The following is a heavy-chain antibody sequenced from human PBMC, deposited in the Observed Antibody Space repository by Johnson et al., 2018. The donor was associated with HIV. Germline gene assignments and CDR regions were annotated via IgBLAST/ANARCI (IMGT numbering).Heavy chain of an antibody. CDR2: IWYDGSNK. J-gene: IGHJ3*02. CDR3: AKGPYDDSSEWGFDI. D-gene: IGHD3-22*01. V-gene: IGHV3-33*06. Sequence: QVQLVESGGGVVQPGRSLRLSCAASGFTFSSYGMHWVRQAPGKGLEWVAVIWYDGSNKYYADSVKGRFTISRDNSKNTLYLQMNSLRAEDTAVYYCAKGPYDDSSEWGFDIWGQGTMVTVSS. CDR1: GFTFSSYG.